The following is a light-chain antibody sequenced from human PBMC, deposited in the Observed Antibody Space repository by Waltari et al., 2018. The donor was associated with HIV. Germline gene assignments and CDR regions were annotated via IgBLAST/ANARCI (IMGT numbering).Light chain of an antibody. CDR2: DVS. CDR1: TSDVGGYNS. J-gene: IGLJ2*01. CDR3: SSYTSSDTVV. Sequence: QSALTQPASVSGSPGQSITISCTGTTSDVGGYNSVSWYQQHPAKAPKLVILDVSNRPSGVSNRFSGSKSGNTASLTISGLQAEDEAFYYCSSYTSSDTVVFGGGTKVTVL. V-gene: IGLV2-14*03.